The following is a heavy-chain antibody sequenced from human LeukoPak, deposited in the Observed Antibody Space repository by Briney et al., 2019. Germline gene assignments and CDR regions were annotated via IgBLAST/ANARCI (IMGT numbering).Heavy chain of an antibody. D-gene: IGHD5/OR15-5a*01. V-gene: IGHV4-4*07. CDR1: GGSISSYY. CDR3: ARSKIKGAPLDY. CDR2: IYTNGST. Sequence: SETLSLTCTVSGGSISSYYWSWIRQPAGKGLEWIGRIYTNGSTNYNPSLKSRVTMSVDTSKNQFSLKLSSVTAADTAVYYCARSKIKGAPLDYWGQGTLVTVSS. J-gene: IGHJ4*02.